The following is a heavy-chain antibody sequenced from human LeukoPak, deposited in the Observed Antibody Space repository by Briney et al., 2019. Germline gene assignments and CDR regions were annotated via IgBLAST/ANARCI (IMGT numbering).Heavy chain of an antibody. Sequence: PGRSLRLSCAASGFTFSNYGMHWVRQAPGKGLEWVAVISYDGSNRYCADSVKGRFTISRDNSKNMLYLQMNSLSAEDTAMYYCAKSQYSRDGGFDYWGQGTLVTVSS. V-gene: IGHV3-30*18. D-gene: IGHD2-15*01. J-gene: IGHJ4*02. CDR2: ISYDGSNR. CDR3: AKSQYSRDGGFDY. CDR1: GFTFSNYG.